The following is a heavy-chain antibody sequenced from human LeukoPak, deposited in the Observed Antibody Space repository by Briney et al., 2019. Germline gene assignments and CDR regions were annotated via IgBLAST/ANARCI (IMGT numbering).Heavy chain of an antibody. CDR1: GYTFTGYY. V-gene: IGHV1-2*02. D-gene: IGHD3-9*01. CDR2: INPNSGVT. J-gene: IGHJ4*02. Sequence: SVKVSCKASGYTFTGYYIHWVRQAPGQGLEWMGWINPNSGVTHYPQKFQGRVTMTRDTSIRTAYMEVSSLRSEDTAVYYCARDGYYDILTGYTGYFDYWGQGTLVTVSS. CDR3: ARDGYYDILTGYTGYFDY.